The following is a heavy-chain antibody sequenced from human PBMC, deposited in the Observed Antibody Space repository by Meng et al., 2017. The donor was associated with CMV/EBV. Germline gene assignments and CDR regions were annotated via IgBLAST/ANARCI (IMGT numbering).Heavy chain of an antibody. D-gene: IGHD6-13*01. V-gene: IGHV3-48*04. CDR3: ARAWIAAAGTLDY. J-gene: IGHJ4*02. CDR2: ISSSSSTI. CDR1: GFSFSSYS. Sequence: GESLKISCAASGFSFSSYSMNWVRQAPGKGLEWVSYISSSSSTIYYADSVKGRFTISRDNAKNSLYLQMNSLRAEDTAVYYGARAWIAAAGTLDYWGQGTLVTVSS.